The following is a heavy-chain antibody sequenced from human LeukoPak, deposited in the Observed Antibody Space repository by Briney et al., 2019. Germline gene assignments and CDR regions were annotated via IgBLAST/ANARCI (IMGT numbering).Heavy chain of an antibody. CDR1: GGTIRSYY. CDR3: ARVAGAYLYYMDV. V-gene: IGHV4-59*01. Sequence: PSETLSLTCTVSGGTIRSYYWSWIRQPPGKGLEWIGYIYYTGTTGYNPSLKSRVTISVDTSKNQFSLKLSSVTAADTAVYYCARVAGAYLYYMDVWGKGTTVTVSS. CDR2: IYYTGTT. D-gene: IGHD1-26*01. J-gene: IGHJ6*03.